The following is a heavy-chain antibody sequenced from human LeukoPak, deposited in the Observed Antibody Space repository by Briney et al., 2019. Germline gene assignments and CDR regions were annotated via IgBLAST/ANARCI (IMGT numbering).Heavy chain of an antibody. D-gene: IGHD3-10*01. CDR2: IWYDGSNK. J-gene: IGHJ3*02. CDR3: ARDRGEGDAFDI. Sequence: PGGSLRLSCAASGFTFSSYGMHWVRQAPGKGLEWVAVIWYDGSNKYYADSVKGRFTISRDNSKNTLYLQMNSLRAEDTAVYYCARDRGEGDAFDIWGQGTMVTVSS. CDR1: GFTFSSYG. V-gene: IGHV3-33*01.